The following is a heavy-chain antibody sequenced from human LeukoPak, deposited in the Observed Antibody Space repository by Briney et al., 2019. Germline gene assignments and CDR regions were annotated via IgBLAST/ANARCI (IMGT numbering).Heavy chain of an antibody. Sequence: SVTXXCKASGYTFTSYYMHWVRQAPGQGLEWMGIINPSGGSTNYAQTFQGRVTITRDRSTSTVYMEVSRLRSEDTAGNYCXXGSXSSSWYRDLLSYWGQGTLVTVSS. V-gene: IGHV1-46*01. CDR2: INPSGGST. J-gene: IGHJ4*02. D-gene: IGHD6-13*01. CDR1: GYTFTSYY. CDR3: XXGSXSSSWYRDLLSY.